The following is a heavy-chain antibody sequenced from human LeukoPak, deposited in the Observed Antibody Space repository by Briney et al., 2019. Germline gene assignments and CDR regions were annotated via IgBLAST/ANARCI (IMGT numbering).Heavy chain of an antibody. CDR2: ISGSGGST. CDR1: GFTFSSYA. Sequence: GGSLRLSCAASGFTFSSYAMSWVRQAPGKGLEWVSAISGSGGSTYYADSVKGRFTISRDNSKNTLYLQMNSLRAEDTAVYYCARVSSVSPYYYYYMDVWGKGTTVTVSS. V-gene: IGHV3-23*01. J-gene: IGHJ6*03. CDR3: ARVSSVSPYYYYYMDV.